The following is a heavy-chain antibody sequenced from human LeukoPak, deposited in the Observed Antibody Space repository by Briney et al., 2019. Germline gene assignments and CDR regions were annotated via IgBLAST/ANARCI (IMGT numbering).Heavy chain of an antibody. CDR3: ASQVPIAAAGTNSFDY. CDR1: GGSISSSSYY. CDR2: IYYSGST. D-gene: IGHD6-13*01. V-gene: IGHV4-39*01. J-gene: IGHJ4*02. Sequence: SETLSLTCTVSGGSISSSSYYWGWIRQPPGKGLEWIGSIYYSGSTYYNPSLKSRVTISVDTSKNQFSLKLSSVTAADTVVYYCASQVPIAAAGTNSFDYWGQGTLVTVSS.